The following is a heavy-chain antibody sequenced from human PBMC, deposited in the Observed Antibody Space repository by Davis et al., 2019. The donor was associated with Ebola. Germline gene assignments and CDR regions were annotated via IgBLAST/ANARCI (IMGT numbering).Heavy chain of an antibody. Sequence: ETVSLTCTVSGGSISGYYWSWIRQPPGKGLEWVSAISGSGGTTYYAGSVKGRFTVSRDNSKKTMYLQMNSLRAEDTAVYYCARSGLSFGVVKYHYGMDVRGKGTTVTVSS. CDR3: ARSGLSFGVVKYHYGMDV. D-gene: IGHD3-3*01. CDR2: ISGSGGTT. CDR1: GGSISGYY. V-gene: IGHV3-23*01. J-gene: IGHJ6*04.